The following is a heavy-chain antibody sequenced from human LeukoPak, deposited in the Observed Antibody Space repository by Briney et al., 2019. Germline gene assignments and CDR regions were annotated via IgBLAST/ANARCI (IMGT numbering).Heavy chain of an antibody. CDR1: GITFSNAW. J-gene: IGHJ4*02. Sequence: GGSLRLSCAASGITFSNAWMSWVRQAPGKGLAWVGRIKSKTDGETTGYAAPVKGRFTISRDDSKNTLYLQMNSLKTEDTAVYYCATQKRGTSISDYWGQGTLVTVSS. D-gene: IGHD6-6*01. V-gene: IGHV3-15*01. CDR3: ATQKRGTSISDY. CDR2: IKSKTDGETT.